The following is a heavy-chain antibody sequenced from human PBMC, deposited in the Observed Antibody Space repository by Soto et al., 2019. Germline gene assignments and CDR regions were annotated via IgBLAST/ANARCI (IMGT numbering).Heavy chain of an antibody. CDR2: IYHSGST. D-gene: IGHD2-8*01. CDR1: GGSISSDNW. V-gene: IGHV4-4*02. J-gene: IGHJ4*02. Sequence: QVQLQESGPGPVNPSVTLSLTCAVSGGSISSDNWWSWVRQPPGKGLEWIGDIYHSGSTNYDSSLRGRVTISIDKSKNQFSLKLNSVTAADTAVYYCAGTIHYWGQGTLVTVSS. CDR3: AGTIHY.